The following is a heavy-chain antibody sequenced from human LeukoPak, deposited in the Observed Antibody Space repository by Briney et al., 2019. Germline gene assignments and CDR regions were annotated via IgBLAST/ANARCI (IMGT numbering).Heavy chain of an antibody. CDR2: IYSSGST. Sequence: SETLSLTCSVSGGSISGYHWSWIRQPAGKGLEWIGRIYSSGSTTYNPSLNSRVTMSVDTSKNQFSLRLRSVTAADTAIYYCAREPSGGWFFDYWGQGTLVTVSS. CDR1: GGSISGYH. D-gene: IGHD6-19*01. V-gene: IGHV4-4*07. J-gene: IGHJ4*02. CDR3: AREPSGGWFFDY.